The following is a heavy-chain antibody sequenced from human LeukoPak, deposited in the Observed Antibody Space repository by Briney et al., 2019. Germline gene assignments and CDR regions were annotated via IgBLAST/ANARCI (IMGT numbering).Heavy chain of an antibody. J-gene: IGHJ3*02. D-gene: IGHD2-2*01. CDR1: GYTFTSYD. CDR2: MNPNSGNT. Sequence: GASVKVSCKASGYTFTSYDINWVRQATGQGLEWMGWMNPNSGNTGYAQKFQGRVAITRNTSISTAYMELSSLRSEDTAVYYCARGLCSSTSCYLAFDIWGQGTMVTVSS. CDR3: ARGLCSSTSCYLAFDI. V-gene: IGHV1-8*03.